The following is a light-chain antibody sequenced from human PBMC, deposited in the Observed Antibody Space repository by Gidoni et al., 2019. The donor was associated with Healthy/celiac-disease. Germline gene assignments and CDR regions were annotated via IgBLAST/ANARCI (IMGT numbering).Light chain of an antibody. CDR3: QQSCSTPPT. J-gene: IGKJ1*01. V-gene: IGKV1-39*01. CDR2: AAS. CDR1: HSISSY. Sequence: DIQTTQSPTSLSASVGARFTITCRASHSISSYLKWYQQKPGKAPRLLIYAASSLQSGVPSRFSGSGSGTDFTLTISSLQPEDFAAYYCQQSCSTPPTFGQGTKVEIK.